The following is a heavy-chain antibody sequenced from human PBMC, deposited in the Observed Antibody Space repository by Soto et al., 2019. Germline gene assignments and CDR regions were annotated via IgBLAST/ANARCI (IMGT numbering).Heavy chain of an antibody. V-gene: IGHV3-23*01. CDR1: GFTFSTYA. J-gene: IGHJ4*02. D-gene: IGHD3-9*01. CDR3: AKDRARRTSGYFFGY. Sequence: EVQLLESGGRLVQPGGSLTLSCAASGFTFSTYAMAWVRQAPGKGLEWVSGVSASGLNTDYADPVKGRFYISRDNSKNTVSLHMNSLRAEDTDLYYCAKDRARRTSGYFFGYWGQGTLVTVSS. CDR2: VSASGLNT.